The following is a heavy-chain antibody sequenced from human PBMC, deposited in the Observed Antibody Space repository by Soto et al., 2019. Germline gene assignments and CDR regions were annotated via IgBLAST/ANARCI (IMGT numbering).Heavy chain of an antibody. V-gene: IGHV1-18*01. CDR1: DYTFTAYG. CDR3: ARGRGGRHLWGDF. J-gene: IGHJ4*02. D-gene: IGHD2-21*01. Sequence: QVQLVQSGAEVKEPGASVKVSCKASDYTFTAYGVNWVRQAPGQGLEWMGWVNDFSGIAKYAQKFQDRLTVTTDTSTSTAYMDLRSLTSDDTAVYYCARGRGGRHLWGDFWGQGTVVTVSS. CDR2: VNDFSGIA.